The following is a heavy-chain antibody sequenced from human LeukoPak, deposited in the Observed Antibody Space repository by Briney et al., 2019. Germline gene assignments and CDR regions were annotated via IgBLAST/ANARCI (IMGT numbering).Heavy chain of an antibody. CDR2: ISYDGSNE. V-gene: IGHV3-30*18. CDR3: AKADV. CDR1: GFTFSSYG. Sequence: GGSLRLSCAASGFTFSSYGMHWVRQAPGKGLEWVAVISYDGSNEYYADSVKGRFTISRDSSKNTLYLQMNSLRAEDTAVYYCAKADVWGQGTTVTVSS. J-gene: IGHJ6*02.